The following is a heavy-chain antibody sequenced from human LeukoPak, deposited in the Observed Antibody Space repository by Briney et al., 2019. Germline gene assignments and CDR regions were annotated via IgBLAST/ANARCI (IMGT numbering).Heavy chain of an antibody. Sequence: GASVKVSCKASGYIFTDYYIHWVRQAPGQGLEYMGWINPNSGATDCSQRFQGRVTMTSDTSINTAYMVLSGLRFDDTAVYFCARGRRRDTAMVYNWFDPWGQGTLVTVSS. V-gene: IGHV1-2*02. D-gene: IGHD5-18*01. CDR1: GYIFTDYY. J-gene: IGHJ5*02. CDR3: ARGRRRDTAMVYNWFDP. CDR2: INPNSGAT.